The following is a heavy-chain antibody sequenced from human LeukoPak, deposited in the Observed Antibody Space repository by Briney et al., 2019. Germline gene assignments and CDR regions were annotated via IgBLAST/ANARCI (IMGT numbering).Heavy chain of an antibody. CDR3: ARVKIVVVPAATLYYFDY. D-gene: IGHD2-2*01. CDR1: GGSISSGGYP. CDR2: IYHSGST. V-gene: IGHV4-30-2*01. Sequence: PSQTLSLTCAVSGGSISSGGYPWSWIRQPPGKGLEWIGYIYHSGSTYYNPSLKSRVTISVDRSKNQFSLKLSSVTAADTAVYYCARVKIVVVPAATLYYFDYWGQGTLVTVSS. J-gene: IGHJ4*02.